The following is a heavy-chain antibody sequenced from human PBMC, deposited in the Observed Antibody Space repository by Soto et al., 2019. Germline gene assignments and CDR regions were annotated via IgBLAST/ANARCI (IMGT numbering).Heavy chain of an antibody. CDR1: GGTIRSPDW. D-gene: IGHD6-19*01. CDR2: IFQSGST. J-gene: IGHJ5*02. Sequence: SETLSLTCGVSGGTIRSPDWWTWVRQPPGKGLEWIGEIFQSGSTNYTPSLESRVTISVDKSKNQFSLTLTSVTAADTAVYFCARGRGRYSSGWSWFDPWGQGILVTVSS. V-gene: IGHV4-4*02. CDR3: ARGRGRYSSGWSWFDP.